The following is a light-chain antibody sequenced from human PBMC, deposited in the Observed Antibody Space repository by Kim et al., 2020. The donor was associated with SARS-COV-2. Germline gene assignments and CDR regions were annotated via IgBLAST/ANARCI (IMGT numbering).Light chain of an antibody. Sequence: QSALTQPASASGSPGQSVTISCTGTSSDVGGYKYVSWYQQHPDKAPKLIIYDVIKRPSGVPDRFSGSRSGNTAFLTISGLQVDDEADYYCNSYAGSFNVFGTGTQVTVL. V-gene: IGLV2-8*01. J-gene: IGLJ1*01. CDR2: DVI. CDR1: SSDVGGYKY. CDR3: NSYAGSFNV.